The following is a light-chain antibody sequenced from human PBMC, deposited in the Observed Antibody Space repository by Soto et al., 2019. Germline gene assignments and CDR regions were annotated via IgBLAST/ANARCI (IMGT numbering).Light chain of an antibody. CDR3: YSYAGSNNWV. CDR2: EVA. J-gene: IGLJ3*02. V-gene: IGLV2-8*01. CDR1: SSDVADYNY. Sequence: QSALTQPPSASGSPGQSVTISCTGISSDVADYNYVSWYQHHPGKAPKLLIFEVAKRPSGVPDRFSGSKSGNTASLTVSGLQAEDEADYYCYSYAGSNNWVFGGGTKVTVL.